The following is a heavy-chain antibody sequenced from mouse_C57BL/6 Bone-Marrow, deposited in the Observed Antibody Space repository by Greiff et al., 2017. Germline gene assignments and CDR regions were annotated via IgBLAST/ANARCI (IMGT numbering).Heavy chain of an antibody. CDR2: ISSGGSYT. D-gene: IGHD1-1*01. CDR1: GFTFSSYG. J-gene: IGHJ1*03. V-gene: IGHV5-6*01. Sequence: EVKLVESGGDLVKPGGSLTLSCAASGFTFSSYGMSWVRQTPDKRLEWVATISSGGSYTYYPDSVKGRFTISRDNAKNTLYLQMSSLKSEDTAMYYCARQVYYYGSDWYFDVWGTGTTVTVSS. CDR3: ARQVYYYGSDWYFDV.